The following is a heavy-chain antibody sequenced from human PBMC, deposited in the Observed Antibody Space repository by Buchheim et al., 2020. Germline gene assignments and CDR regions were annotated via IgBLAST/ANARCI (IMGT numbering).Heavy chain of an antibody. J-gene: IGHJ4*02. D-gene: IGHD6-13*01. CDR1: GFNFNGYA. Sequence: EVQLLESGGGLVQPGGSLRLSCAASGFNFNGYAMSWVRQAPGKGLEWVSTNRNSGGSTYYADSVKGRFTTSRDNSKNTLDLQLNSLRVEDTALYYCAKGSQTASGILDYWGQGTL. CDR2: NRNSGGST. V-gene: IGHV3-23*01. CDR3: AKGSQTASGILDY.